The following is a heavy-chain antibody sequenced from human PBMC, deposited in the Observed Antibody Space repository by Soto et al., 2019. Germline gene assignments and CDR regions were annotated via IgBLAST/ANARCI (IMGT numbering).Heavy chain of an antibody. CDR2: IYYSGST. J-gene: IGHJ6*02. CDR1: GGSISSYY. V-gene: IGHV4-59*04. CDR3: ARRYYDILTGYYMGGMDV. D-gene: IGHD3-9*01. Sequence: SETLSLTCTVSGGSISSYYWSWIRQPPGKGLEWIGYIYYSGSTYYNPSLKSRVTISVDTSKNQFSLKLSSVTAADTAVYYCARRYYDILTGYYMGGMDVWGQGTTVTVS.